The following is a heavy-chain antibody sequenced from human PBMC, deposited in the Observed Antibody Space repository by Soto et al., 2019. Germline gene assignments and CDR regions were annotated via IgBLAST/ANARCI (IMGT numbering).Heavy chain of an antibody. D-gene: IGHD1-26*01. V-gene: IGHV3-23*01. CDR3: EKRRGAGGQFDY. CDR1: AFTLISYS. Sequence: LILSYASSAFTLISYSMGLVRQGPGKGLEWVAVVSMGGSTHYAASVRGRFTIARDNSKNTLSLQMNSLTAEDTAVFFCEKRRGAGGQFDYWG. CDR2: VSMGGST. J-gene: IGHJ4*01.